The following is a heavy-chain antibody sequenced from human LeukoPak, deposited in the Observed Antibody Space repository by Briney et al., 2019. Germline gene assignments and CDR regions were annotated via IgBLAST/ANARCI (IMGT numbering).Heavy chain of an antibody. Sequence: SETLSLTCTVSGGSISSSSYYWAWIRQPPGRGREWFGNIYYSGSTYYNPSLKSRVTISLDTSKNQFSLKLSSVTAADTAVYYCARVHYDSSVGWFDPWGQGTLVTVSS. V-gene: IGHV4-39*07. CDR3: ARVHYDSSVGWFDP. CDR2: IYYSGST. J-gene: IGHJ5*02. CDR1: GGSISSSSYY. D-gene: IGHD3-22*01.